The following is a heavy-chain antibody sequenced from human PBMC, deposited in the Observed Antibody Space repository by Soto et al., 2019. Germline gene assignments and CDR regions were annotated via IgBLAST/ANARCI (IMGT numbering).Heavy chain of an antibody. CDR2: IVVGSGNT. J-gene: IGHJ6*03. V-gene: IGHV1-58*02. CDR3: AAERYSCYDFIVGDYYYYYMDV. CDR1: GFTFTSSA. D-gene: IGHD5-12*01. Sequence: QMQLVQSGPEVKKPGTSVKVSCKASGFTFTSSAMQWVRQARGQRLEWIGWIVVGSGNTNYAQKCQDRVTIARYMSTSTAYMELSSLRSEDTAVYYCAAERYSCYDFIVGDYYYYYMDVWGKGTTVTVSS.